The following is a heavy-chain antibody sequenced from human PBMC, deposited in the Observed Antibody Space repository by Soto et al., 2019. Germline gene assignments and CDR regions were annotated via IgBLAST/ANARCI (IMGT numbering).Heavy chain of an antibody. CDR3: GRVRLEVAGTTYSYHYYGMDV. J-gene: IGHJ6*02. V-gene: IGHV4-34*01. D-gene: IGHD6-19*01. Sequence: SETLSLTCAVYGGSFSGYYWSWIRQPPGKGLEWIGEINHSGSTNYNPSLKSRVTISVDTSKNQFSLKLSSVTAADTAVYYCGRVRLEVAGTTYSYHYYGMDVWGQGTTVTVSS. CDR1: GGSFSGYY. CDR2: INHSGST.